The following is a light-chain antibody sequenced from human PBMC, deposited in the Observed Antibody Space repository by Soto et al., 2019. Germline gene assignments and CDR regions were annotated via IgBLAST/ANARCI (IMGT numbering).Light chain of an antibody. CDR3: QQYYSYPFT. CDR1: QGISSY. J-gene: IGKJ3*01. CDR2: AAS. Sequence: AIRMTQSPSSLSASTGDRVTITCRASQGISSYLAWYQQKPGKAPKLLIYAASTWQSGVPSRFSGSGSGTDFTLTISCLQSEDFATYYCQQYYSYPFTFGRGTKVDIK. V-gene: IGKV1-8*01.